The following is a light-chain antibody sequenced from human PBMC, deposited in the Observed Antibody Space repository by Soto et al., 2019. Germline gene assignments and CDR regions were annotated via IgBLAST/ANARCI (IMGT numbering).Light chain of an antibody. CDR2: GAS. J-gene: IGKJ2*01. V-gene: IGKV3-20*01. CDR1: QSVSSIY. CDR3: QQYGRSPYT. Sequence: DIVLTQSPGTLSLSPGEGATLSCRASQSVSSIYLAWYQQKPGQAPRFLIYGASSRATGIPDRFSGSGSGTDFTLTISRLEPEDFAVYYCQQYGRSPYTFGQGTKLEIK.